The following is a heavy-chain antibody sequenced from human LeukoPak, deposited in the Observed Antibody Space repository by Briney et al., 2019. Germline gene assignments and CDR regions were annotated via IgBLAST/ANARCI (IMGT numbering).Heavy chain of an antibody. Sequence: GGSLRLSCAASGFTFSSYSMNWVRQAPGKGLEWVSSISSSSSYIYYADSVKGRFTISRDNAKNSLYLQMNSLRAEDTAVYYCARDRSGSYPNWFDPWGPGTLVTVSS. D-gene: IGHD1-26*01. CDR3: ARDRSGSYPNWFDP. CDR2: ISSSSSYI. CDR1: GFTFSSYS. J-gene: IGHJ5*02. V-gene: IGHV3-21*01.